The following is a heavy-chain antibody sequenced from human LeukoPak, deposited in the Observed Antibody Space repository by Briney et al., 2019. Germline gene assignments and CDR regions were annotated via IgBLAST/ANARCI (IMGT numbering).Heavy chain of an antibody. Sequence: GESLRISCKASGYTFTHQWIGWVRQMSGSGLEWMGIIYPRDSDTIYSPSFQGHVTISADTSINTAYLEWSSLEASDTAIYYCARHSDVIGAIWGQGSLVSVSS. CDR2: IYPRDSDT. D-gene: IGHD3-10*01. CDR1: GYTFTHQW. CDR3: ARHSDVIGAI. V-gene: IGHV5-51*01. J-gene: IGHJ4*02.